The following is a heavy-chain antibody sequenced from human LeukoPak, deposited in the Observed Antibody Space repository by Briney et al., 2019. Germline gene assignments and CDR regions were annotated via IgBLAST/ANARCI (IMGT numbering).Heavy chain of an antibody. J-gene: IGHJ3*02. Sequence: PSETLSLTCTVSGGSISRYYWSWIRQPPGKGLENIGYIYYNGSTSYNSSLKSRVAISVDTSKNQFFLKLSSVTAADTAVYYCARVETTTPHAFDIWGQGTMVTVSS. D-gene: IGHD1-7*01. CDR3: ARVETTTPHAFDI. CDR1: GGSISRYY. V-gene: IGHV4-59*08. CDR2: IYYNGST.